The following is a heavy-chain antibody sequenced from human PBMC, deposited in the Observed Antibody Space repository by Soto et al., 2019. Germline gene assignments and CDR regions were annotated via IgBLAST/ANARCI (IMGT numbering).Heavy chain of an antibody. V-gene: IGHV1-8*01. Sequence: QVQLVQSGAEVKKPGASVKVSCKASGYTFTSYDINWVRQATGQGLEWMGWMNPNSGETGYAQKLQGRVTMTMKTPISTTYMELSSLRSEDTTVYYCARTTLSTVVTPRHFVYGGQATLFTDSS. J-gene: IGHJ4*02. CDR1: GYTFTSYD. CDR3: ARTTLSTVVTPRHFVY. CDR2: MNPNSGET. D-gene: IGHD4-17*01.